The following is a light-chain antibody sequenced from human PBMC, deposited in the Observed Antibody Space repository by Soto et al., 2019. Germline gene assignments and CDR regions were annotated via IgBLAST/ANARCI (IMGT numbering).Light chain of an antibody. V-gene: IGLV4-69*01. CDR1: SGHSSYA. CDR3: QTWGTGIQV. Sequence: QPVLTQSPSASASLGASVKLTCTLSSGHSSYAIAWHQQQPEKGPRYLMKLNSDGSHSTGDGIPDRFSGSSSGAERYLTFSSLQSEDEADYYCQTWGTGIQVFGGGTKLTVL. CDR2: LNSDGSH. J-gene: IGLJ2*01.